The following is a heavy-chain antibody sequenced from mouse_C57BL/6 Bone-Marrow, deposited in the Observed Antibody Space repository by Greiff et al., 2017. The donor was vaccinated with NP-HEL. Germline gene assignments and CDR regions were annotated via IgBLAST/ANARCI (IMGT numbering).Heavy chain of an antibody. Sequence: ESGPELVKPGASVKISCKASGYAFSSSWMNWVKQRPGKGLEWIGRIYPGDGDTNYNGKFKGKATLTADKSSSTAYMQLSSLTSEDSAVYFCARQEAMDYWGQGTSVTVSS. CDR3: ARQEAMDY. J-gene: IGHJ4*01. CDR1: GYAFSSSW. V-gene: IGHV1-82*01. CDR2: IYPGDGDT.